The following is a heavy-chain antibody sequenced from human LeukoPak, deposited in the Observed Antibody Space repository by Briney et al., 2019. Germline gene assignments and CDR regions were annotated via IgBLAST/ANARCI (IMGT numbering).Heavy chain of an antibody. CDR2: INHSGST. V-gene: IGHV4-34*01. D-gene: IGHD5-24*01. CDR1: GGSFSGYY. J-gene: IGHJ4*02. Sequence: SETLSLTCAVYGGSFSGYYWSWIRQPPGKGLEWIGEINHSGSTNYNPSLKSRVTISVDTSKNQFSLKLSSVTAADTAVYYCARGRRWLQPALADYWGQGTLVTVSS. CDR3: ARGRRWLQPALADY.